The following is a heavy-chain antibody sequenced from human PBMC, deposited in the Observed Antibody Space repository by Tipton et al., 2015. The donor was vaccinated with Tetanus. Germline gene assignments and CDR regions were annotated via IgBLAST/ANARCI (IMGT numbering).Heavy chain of an antibody. J-gene: IGHJ4*02. CDR3: ARDGLVRAFSLDY. CDR1: GLPVSSMY. CDR2: TYSGGST. V-gene: IGHV3-53*01. Sequence: QLVQSGGTLVQSGGSLRLSCAVSGLPVSSMYMSWVRQPPGKGLEWVSLTYSGGSTYYADSVKGRFSISRDNSKNTLYLQMTGLRAEDTAVYYCARDGLVRAFSLDYWGQGTLVTVSS. D-gene: IGHD1-26*01.